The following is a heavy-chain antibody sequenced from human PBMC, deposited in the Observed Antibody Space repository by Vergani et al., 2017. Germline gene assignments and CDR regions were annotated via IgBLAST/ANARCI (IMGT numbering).Heavy chain of an antibody. CDR2: ISYDGSNK. Sequence: QVQLVESGGGVVQPGRSLRLSCAASGFTFSSYAMHWVRQAPGKGLEWVAVISYDGSNKYYADSVKGRFTISRDNSKNTLYLQMNSLRAEDTAVYYCANLGWLDAFDIWGQGTMVTVSS. V-gene: IGHV3-30*01. CDR1: GFTFSSYA. D-gene: IGHD3-3*01. J-gene: IGHJ3*02. CDR3: ANLGWLDAFDI.